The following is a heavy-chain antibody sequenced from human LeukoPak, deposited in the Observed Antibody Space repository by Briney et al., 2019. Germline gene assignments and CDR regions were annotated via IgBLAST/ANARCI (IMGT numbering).Heavy chain of an antibody. CDR3: ARNGPTNDAFDI. CDR1: GGSISSGDYY. D-gene: IGHD2-8*01. J-gene: IGHJ3*02. CDR2: IYYSGST. V-gene: IGHV4-30-4*02. Sequence: PSETLSLTCTVSGGSISSGDYYWSWIRQPPGKGLEWIGYIYYSGSTYYNPSLKSRVTISVDTSKNQFSLKLSSVTAADTAVYYCARNGPTNDAFDIWGQGTMVTVSS.